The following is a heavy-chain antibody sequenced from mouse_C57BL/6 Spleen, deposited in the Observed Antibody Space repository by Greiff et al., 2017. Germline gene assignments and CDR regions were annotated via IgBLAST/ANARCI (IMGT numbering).Heavy chain of an antibody. D-gene: IGHD2-4*01. Sequence: DVMLVESGGDLVKPGGSLKLSCSASGFTFSSYGMSWVRQTPDKRLEWVATISSGGSYTYYPDSVKGRFTISRDNAKNTLYLQMSSLKSEDTAMYYCARHNDYGKDRYAMDYWGQGTSVTVSS. J-gene: IGHJ4*01. CDR2: ISSGGSYT. CDR1: GFTFSSYG. CDR3: ARHNDYGKDRYAMDY. V-gene: IGHV5-6*02.